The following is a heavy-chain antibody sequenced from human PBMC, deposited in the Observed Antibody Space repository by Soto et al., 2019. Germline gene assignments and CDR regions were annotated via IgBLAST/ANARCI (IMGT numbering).Heavy chain of an antibody. D-gene: IGHD1-1*01. Sequence: QVQLVESGGGVVQPGRSLRLSCAASGFTFSSYDIHWVRQAPGKGLEWVAVISYDGSDENYADSVKGRFAISRDNSKNTLYLQMHSLRAEDTAVYYCAKPLREMSTIDVDYWGQGTLVTVSS. CDR3: AKPLREMSTIDVDY. V-gene: IGHV3-30*18. CDR2: ISYDGSDE. J-gene: IGHJ4*02. CDR1: GFTFSSYD.